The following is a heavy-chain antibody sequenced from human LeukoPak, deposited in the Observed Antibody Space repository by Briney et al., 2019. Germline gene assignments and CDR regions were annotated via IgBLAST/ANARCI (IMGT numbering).Heavy chain of an antibody. V-gene: IGHV3-48*04. D-gene: IGHD3-3*01. CDR3: ARDSDRQFLEWSNYYYYMDV. J-gene: IGHJ6*03. Sequence: GGSLRLSCAASGFTFSSYSMNWVRQAPGKGLEWVSYISSSSTIYYADSVKGRFTISRDNAKNSLYLQMNSLRAEDTAVYYCARDSDRQFLEWSNYYYYMDVWGQGTLVTVSS. CDR1: GFTFSSYS. CDR2: ISSSSTI.